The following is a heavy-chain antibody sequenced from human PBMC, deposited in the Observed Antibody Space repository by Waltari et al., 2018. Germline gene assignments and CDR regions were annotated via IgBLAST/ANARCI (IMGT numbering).Heavy chain of an antibody. V-gene: IGHV4-61*02. J-gene: IGHJ4*02. CDR3: ARVTDGPNGNFDY. CDR1: GASVSGDSYY. Sequence: QVQLQESGPGLVKPSQTLSLTCTVSGASVSGDSYYWSWIRQPAGKGLEWIGRIYTSGSTNYNPSLKSRVTMSLDTSKNQFSLKVSSVTAADTAVYYCARVTDGPNGNFDYWGQGTLVTVSS. D-gene: IGHD2-8*01. CDR2: IYTSGST.